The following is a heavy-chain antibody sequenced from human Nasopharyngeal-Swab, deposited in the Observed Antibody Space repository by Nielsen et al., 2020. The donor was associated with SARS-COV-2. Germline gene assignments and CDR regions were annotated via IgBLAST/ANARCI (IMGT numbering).Heavy chain of an antibody. D-gene: IGHD3-22*01. Sequence: GGSLRLSCVASGFTFSNYGMHWVRQAPGKGLEWVSYISSSSSTIYYADSVKARFTISRDNAKNSLYLQMNSLRDEDTAVYYCARAKLSYYDSSGFDYWGQGTLVTVSS. V-gene: IGHV3-48*02. CDR3: ARAKLSYYDSSGFDY. CDR1: GFTFSNYG. J-gene: IGHJ4*02. CDR2: ISSSSSTI.